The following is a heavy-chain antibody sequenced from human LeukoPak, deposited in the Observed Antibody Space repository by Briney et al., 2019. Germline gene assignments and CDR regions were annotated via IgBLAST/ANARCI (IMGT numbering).Heavy chain of an antibody. CDR2: IYTSGST. CDR1: GGSISSYY. Sequence: SETLSLTCTVSGGSISSYYWSWIRPPAGKGLEWIGRIYTSGSTNYNPSLKSRGTMSVDTSKNQFSLKLSSVTAADTAVYYCARAAGSGGRSWFDPWGQGTLVTVSS. J-gene: IGHJ5*02. CDR3: ARAAGSGGRSWFDP. V-gene: IGHV4-4*07. D-gene: IGHD6-25*01.